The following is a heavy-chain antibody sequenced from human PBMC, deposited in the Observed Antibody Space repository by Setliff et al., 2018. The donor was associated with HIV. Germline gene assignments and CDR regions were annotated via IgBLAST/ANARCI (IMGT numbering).Heavy chain of an antibody. CDR1: GGSINSGTYY. J-gene: IGHJ2*01. CDR3: ARGAEYPNWYFDL. V-gene: IGHV4-61*02. CDR2: VYNSGSA. Sequence: ASETLSLTCTVSGGSINSGTYYWSWIRKPAGKGLEWIGRVYNSGSANYNPSLTSRVTMSVDTSKNRFSLNLNSLTAADTAIYYCARGAEYPNWYFDLWGRGTLVTVSS.